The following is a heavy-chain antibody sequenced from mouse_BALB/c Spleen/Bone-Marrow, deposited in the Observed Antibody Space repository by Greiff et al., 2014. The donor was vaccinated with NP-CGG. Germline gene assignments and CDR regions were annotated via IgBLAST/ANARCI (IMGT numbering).Heavy chain of an antibody. CDR3: TRHGGYYPYYYAMDY. CDR1: GFAFSSYD. V-gene: IGHV5-12-1*01. J-gene: IGHJ4*01. CDR2: ISHGGGTT. D-gene: IGHD2-3*01. Sequence: EVKVVESGGGLVKPGGPPKLSCAASGFAFSSYDMSWVRQTPEKRLEWVAYISHGGGTTYYSDTVKGRFTISRDNAKNTLYLQMSSLKSEDTAIYYCTRHGGYYPYYYAMDYWGQGTSVTVSS.